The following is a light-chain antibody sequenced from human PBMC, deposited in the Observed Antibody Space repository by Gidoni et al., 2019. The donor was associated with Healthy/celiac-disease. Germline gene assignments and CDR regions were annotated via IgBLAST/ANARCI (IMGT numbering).Light chain of an antibody. V-gene: IGKV1-33*01. CDR3: QQYDNLPLT. CDR2: DAS. CDR1: QDISNY. J-gene: IGKJ4*01. Sequence: IQMTQSPSSLSAAVGDRVTITCQASQDISNYLNLYQQKPGKAPKLLIYDASNLETGVTSRFSGSGSGTDFTFSISSLQHEAIETYYCQQYDNLPLTFGGGTKVEIK.